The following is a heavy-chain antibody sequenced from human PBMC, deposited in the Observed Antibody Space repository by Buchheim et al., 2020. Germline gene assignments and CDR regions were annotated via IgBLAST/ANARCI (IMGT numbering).Heavy chain of an antibody. CDR2: ISGSGGST. D-gene: IGHD3-22*01. Sequence: EVQLLESGGGLVQPGGSLRLSCAASGFTFSSYAMSWVRQAPGKGLEWVSAISGSGGSTYYADSVKGRFTISRDHSKNTLYLQMNSLRAEDTAVYYCAKGDDSSGYYWAYYYYGMDVWGQGTT. J-gene: IGHJ6*02. V-gene: IGHV3-23*01. CDR1: GFTFSSYA. CDR3: AKGDDSSGYYWAYYYYGMDV.